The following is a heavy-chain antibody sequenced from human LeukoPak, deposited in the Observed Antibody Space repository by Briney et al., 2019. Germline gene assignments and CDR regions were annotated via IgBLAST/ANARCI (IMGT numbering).Heavy chain of an antibody. D-gene: IGHD4-17*01. CDR3: ARESKRTVTTLLYAHNWFDP. V-gene: IGHV1-46*01. CDR2: INPSGGST. J-gene: IGHJ5*02. Sequence: ASVKVSCKASGYTFTSYYMHWVRQAPGQGLEWMGIINPSGGSTSYAQKFQGRVTMTRDTSTSTVYMELSSLRSEDTAVYYCARESKRTVTTLLYAHNWFDPWGQGTLVTVPS. CDR1: GYTFTSYY.